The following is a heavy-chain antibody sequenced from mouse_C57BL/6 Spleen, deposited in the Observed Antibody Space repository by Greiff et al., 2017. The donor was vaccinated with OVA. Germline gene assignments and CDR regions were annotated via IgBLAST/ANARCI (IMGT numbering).Heavy chain of an antibody. CDR1: GFTFSSYG. D-gene: IGHD2-3*01. V-gene: IGHV5-6*01. CDR3: ATIYDGYYDY. Sequence: EVQLVESGGDLVKPGGSLKLSCAASGFTFSSYGMSWVRQTPDKRLEWVATISSGGSYTYYPDSVKGRFTISRDNAKNTLYLQMSSLKSEDTAMYYCATIYDGYYDYWGQGTTLTVSS. CDR2: ISSGGSYT. J-gene: IGHJ2*01.